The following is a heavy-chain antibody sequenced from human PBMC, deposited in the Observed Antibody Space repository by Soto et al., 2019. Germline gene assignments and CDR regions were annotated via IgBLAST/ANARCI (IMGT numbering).Heavy chain of an antibody. Sequence: QVQLQESGPGLVKPSGTLSLTCAVSGGSISSSNWWSWVRQPPGKGLEWIGEIYHSGSTNYNPSLKSRVTISVDKSKNQVSLKLSSVTAADTAVYYCATTERAYGDYDGMDVWGQGTTVTVSS. CDR3: ATTERAYGDYDGMDV. V-gene: IGHV4-4*02. CDR2: IYHSGST. D-gene: IGHD4-17*01. J-gene: IGHJ6*02. CDR1: GGSISSSNW.